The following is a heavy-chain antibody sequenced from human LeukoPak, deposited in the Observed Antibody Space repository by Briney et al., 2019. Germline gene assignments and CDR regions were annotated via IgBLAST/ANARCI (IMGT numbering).Heavy chain of an antibody. D-gene: IGHD6-13*01. CDR1: GYTFTGYY. V-gene: IGHV1-46*01. CDR3: ARALGIAAAVDY. CDR2: INPSGGST. J-gene: IGHJ4*02. Sequence: ASVKVSCKASGYTFTGYYMHWVRQAPGQGLEWMGIINPSGGSTSYAQKFQGRVTMTRDTSTSTVYMELSSLRSEDTAVYYCARALGIAAAVDYWGQGTLVTVSS.